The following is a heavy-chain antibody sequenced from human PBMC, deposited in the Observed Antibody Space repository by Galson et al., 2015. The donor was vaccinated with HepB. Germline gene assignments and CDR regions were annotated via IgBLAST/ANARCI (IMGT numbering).Heavy chain of an antibody. CDR1: GFTFSSYA. J-gene: IGHJ5*02. CDR2: ISGSGGST. V-gene: IGHV3-23*01. D-gene: IGHD1-7*01. Sequence: SLRLSCAASGFTFSSYAMSWVRQAPGKGLEWVSAISGSGGSTYYADSVKGRFTISRDNSKNTLYLQMNSLRAEDTAVYYCAKVSSRRYNWNYGWFDPWGQGTLVTVSS. CDR3: AKVSSRRYNWNYGWFDP.